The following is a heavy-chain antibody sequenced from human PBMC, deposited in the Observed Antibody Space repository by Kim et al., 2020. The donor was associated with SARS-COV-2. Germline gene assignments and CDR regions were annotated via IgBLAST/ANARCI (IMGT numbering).Heavy chain of an antibody. CDR3: ASEVGAAFDY. J-gene: IGHJ4*02. D-gene: IGHD2-15*01. Sequence: YADSVKGRFTISSDNAKSSLYLQMNSLRAEDTAVYYCASEVGAAFDYWGQGTLVTVS. V-gene: IGHV3-7*01.